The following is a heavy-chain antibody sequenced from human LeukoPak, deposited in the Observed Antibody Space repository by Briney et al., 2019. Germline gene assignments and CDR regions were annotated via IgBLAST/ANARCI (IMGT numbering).Heavy chain of an antibody. CDR3: ARGVFWQQEHYGMDV. CDR2: IYSGGST. D-gene: IGHD3-3*01. V-gene: IGHV3-53*01. CDR1: GFTVSSNY. Sequence: GGSLRLSCAASGFTVSSNYMSWVRQAPGKGLEWVSVIYSGGSTYYADSVKGRFTISRDDAKDALSLQMNSLRVEDTAVYYCARGVFWQQEHYGMDVWGQGTTVTVSS. J-gene: IGHJ6*02.